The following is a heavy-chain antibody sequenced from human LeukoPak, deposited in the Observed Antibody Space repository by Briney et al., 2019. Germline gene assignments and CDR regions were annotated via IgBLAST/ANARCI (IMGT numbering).Heavy chain of an antibody. CDR3: ANEIRPNDY. Sequence: GGSLRLSCTASAFAFSNHAMSWVRQTPGKGLEWVSSISISGGTTYYADSVKGRFAISRENSKSTLYLQMNNLRADDTAVYYCANEIRPNDYWGQGTLVTVSS. CDR2: ISISGGTT. V-gene: IGHV3-23*01. D-gene: IGHD4-17*01. J-gene: IGHJ4*02. CDR1: AFAFSNHA.